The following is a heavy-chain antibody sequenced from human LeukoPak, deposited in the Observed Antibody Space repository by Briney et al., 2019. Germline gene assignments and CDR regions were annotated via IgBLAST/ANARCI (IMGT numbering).Heavy chain of an antibody. V-gene: IGHV3-21*04. CDR1: GFTFSGYT. CDR3: ARDTAVTMIRGPTPFDH. CDR2: ISNISTYI. Sequence: GGSLRLSCAASGFTFSGYTMTWVRQAPGKGLEWVSSISNISTYIYYADSVKGRFTMSRDNSKNTLYLQMNSLRAEDTAVYYCARDTAVTMIRGPTPFDHWGQGTLVTVSS. D-gene: IGHD3-10*01. J-gene: IGHJ4*02.